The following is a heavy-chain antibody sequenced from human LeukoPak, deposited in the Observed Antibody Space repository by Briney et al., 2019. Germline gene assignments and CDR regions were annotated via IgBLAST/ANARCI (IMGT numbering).Heavy chain of an antibody. D-gene: IGHD4-17*01. CDR2: INPSGGGT. CDR3: ARDSLTVTKAAGYYFDY. J-gene: IGHJ4*02. Sequence: ASVKISCKAPEYTFTSYYMHWVRQTPGQGLEWMGVINPSGGGTSYAQKFQGRLTMTRDMSTTTVYMELNSLRSEDTAVYYCARDSLTVTKAAGYYFDYWGQGTLVTVSS. V-gene: IGHV1-46*01. CDR1: EYTFTSYY.